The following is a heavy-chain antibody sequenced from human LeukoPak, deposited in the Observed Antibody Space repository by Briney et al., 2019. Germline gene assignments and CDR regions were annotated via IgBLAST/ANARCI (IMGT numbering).Heavy chain of an antibody. J-gene: IGHJ6*02. CDR2: IYYSGST. Sequence: SETLSLTCAVYGGSFSGNYWSWIRQPPGKGLEWIGYIYYSGSTNYNPSLKSRVTISVDTSKNQFSLKLSSVTAADTAVYYCARHHYYGMDVWGQGTTVTVSS. V-gene: IGHV4-59*08. CDR3: ARHHYYGMDV. CDR1: GGSFSGNY.